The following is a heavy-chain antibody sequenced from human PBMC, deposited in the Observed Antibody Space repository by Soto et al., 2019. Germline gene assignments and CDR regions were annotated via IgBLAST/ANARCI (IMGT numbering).Heavy chain of an antibody. Sequence: GASVKLCCEACGDTFTSYYMHWVRQAPGQGLEWMGIIIPILGIANYAQKFQGRVTITADKSTSTAYMELSSLRSEDTAVYYCARARWSIVTILDAFDIWGQGTMVTVSS. J-gene: IGHJ3*02. CDR2: IIPILGIA. CDR1: GDTFTSYY. CDR3: ARARWSIVTILDAFDI. D-gene: IGHD2-8*02. V-gene: IGHV1-69*04.